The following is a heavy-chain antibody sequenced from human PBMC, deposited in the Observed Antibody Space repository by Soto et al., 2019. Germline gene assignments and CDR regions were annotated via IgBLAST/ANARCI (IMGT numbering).Heavy chain of an antibody. CDR3: ARTYGDDYYYGLDV. J-gene: IGHJ6*02. V-gene: IGHV3-73*02. CDR2: IGNKANNYEA. D-gene: IGHD4-17*01. Sequence: EVQLVESGGGLVQPGESLKLSCATSGFTFSGYVMHWVRQASGKGLEWVGHIGNKANNYEAAYAGSLKGRFTISRDDSKNTAYLQMNTLKTEDTAVYYCARTYGDDYYYGLDVWGQGTTVTVSS. CDR1: GFTFSGYV.